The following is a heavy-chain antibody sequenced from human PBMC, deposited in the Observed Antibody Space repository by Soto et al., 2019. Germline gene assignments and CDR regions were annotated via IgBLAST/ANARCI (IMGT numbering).Heavy chain of an antibody. Sequence: QVQLVESGGGVVQPGRSLRLSCAASGFTFSSYGMHWVRQAPGKGLEWVAVISYDGSNKYYADSVKGRFTISRDNSKNTLYLQMNSLRAEGTAVYYCAKDAEGGATPYWGQGTLVTVSS. CDR1: GFTFSSYG. CDR3: AKDAEGGATPY. V-gene: IGHV3-30*18. J-gene: IGHJ4*02. D-gene: IGHD3-16*01. CDR2: ISYDGSNK.